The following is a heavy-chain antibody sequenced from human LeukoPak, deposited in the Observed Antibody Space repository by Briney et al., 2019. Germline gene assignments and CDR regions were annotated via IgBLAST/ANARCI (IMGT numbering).Heavy chain of an antibody. CDR2: MYGSGST. J-gene: IGHJ6*03. CDR3: ASGIVRAYSYYMDI. D-gene: IGHD1-1*01. Sequence: SETLSLTCNVSGGSISSGNYYWRWIRQPAGKGPELIGRMYGSGSTVYNPSLKGRVTISADTSKSQFSLKLSSVTAADTAVYYCASGIVRAYSYYMDIWGKGTTVIVSS. V-gene: IGHV4-61*02. CDR1: GGSISSGNYY.